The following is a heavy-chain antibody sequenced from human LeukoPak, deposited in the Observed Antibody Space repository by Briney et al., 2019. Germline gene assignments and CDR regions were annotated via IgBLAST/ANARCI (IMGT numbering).Heavy chain of an antibody. D-gene: IGHD4-17*01. V-gene: IGHV4-59*08. CDR3: ARAGGAPHGDYEFDF. CDR2: IYSCGST. CDR1: GGSINTYY. J-gene: IGHJ4*02. Sequence: SEPLSLTCTVSGGSINTYYWGWIRQPSGKGLEWIGNIYSCGSTNYNPSLNSRVTISVDTSKNQSSLKLTSVTSTDTDIYYCARAGGAPHGDYEFDFWGQGILVTVSS.